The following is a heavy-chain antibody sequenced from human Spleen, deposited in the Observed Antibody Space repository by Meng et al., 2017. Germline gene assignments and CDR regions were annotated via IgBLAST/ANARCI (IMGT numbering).Heavy chain of an antibody. V-gene: IGHV3-74*01. CDR2: INADGSTT. CDR1: RFTFSGHW. J-gene: IGHJ1*01. CDR3: TNDRLNH. Sequence: GRWGESGGSVVQPGGYMRRSCAAFRFTFSGHWLDRVRQAPGKGLVWVSRINADGSTTTYADSVKGRFSISRDNAKNTLYLQMNSLRAEDTAVYYCTNDRLNHWGQGTLVTVSS. D-gene: IGHD1-1*01.